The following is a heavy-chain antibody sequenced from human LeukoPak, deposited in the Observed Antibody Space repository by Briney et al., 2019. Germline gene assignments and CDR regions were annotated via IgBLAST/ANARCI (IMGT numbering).Heavy chain of an antibody. CDR2: IRSDGSNK. CDR1: GFTFSSYA. Sequence: GRSLRLSCAASGFTFSSYAMHWVRQAPGKGLEWVAFIRSDGSNKYYADSVKGRFTISRDSFENSLYLQMNSLRAEDTAVYYCAKTLFTSYGDYLLGDWGQGTLVTVSS. J-gene: IGHJ4*02. D-gene: IGHD4-17*01. CDR3: AKTLFTSYGDYLLGD. V-gene: IGHV3-30*02.